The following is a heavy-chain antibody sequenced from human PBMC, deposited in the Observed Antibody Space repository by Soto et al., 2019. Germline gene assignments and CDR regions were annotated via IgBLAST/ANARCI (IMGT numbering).Heavy chain of an antibody. CDR1: GGSISSGDYY. Sequence: PSETLSLTCTVYGGSISSGDYYWSWIRQPPGKGLEWIGYIYYSGSTYYNPSLKSRVTISVDMSKNQFSLKLSSVTAADTAVHYCARVGLGSYDYSLDYWGQGTLVTVSS. CDR2: IYYSGST. D-gene: IGHD4-4*01. J-gene: IGHJ4*02. V-gene: IGHV4-30-4*01. CDR3: ARVGLGSYDYSLDY.